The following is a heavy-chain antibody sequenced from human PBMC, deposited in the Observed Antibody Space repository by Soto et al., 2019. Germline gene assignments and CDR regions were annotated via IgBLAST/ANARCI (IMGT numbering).Heavy chain of an antibody. D-gene: IGHD6-19*01. V-gene: IGHV1-69*13. Sequence: AASVKVSCKASRVAFSKFIVTWVRQAPGLGLEWVGGIIPICGTANYAQKFQGRVTITADESTSTSYMEVNNLRSEDTAVYYCAKVRYSSPMGYYYGMDVWGQGTTVTVSS. CDR1: RVAFSKFI. J-gene: IGHJ6*02. CDR2: IIPICGTA. CDR3: AKVRYSSPMGYYYGMDV.